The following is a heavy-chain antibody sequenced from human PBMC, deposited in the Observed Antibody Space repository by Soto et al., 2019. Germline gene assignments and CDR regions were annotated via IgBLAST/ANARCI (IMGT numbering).Heavy chain of an antibody. CDR2: IYYSGST. CDR1: GGSISSYY. CDR3: ARDPGIAAAGPGGFDP. Sequence: SETLSLTCTVSGGSISSYYWSWIRQPPGKGLEWIGYIYYSGSTNYNPSLKSRVTISADTSKNQFSLKLSSVTAADAAVYYCARDPGIAAAGPGGFDPWGQGTLVTV. D-gene: IGHD6-13*01. V-gene: IGHV4-59*01. J-gene: IGHJ5*02.